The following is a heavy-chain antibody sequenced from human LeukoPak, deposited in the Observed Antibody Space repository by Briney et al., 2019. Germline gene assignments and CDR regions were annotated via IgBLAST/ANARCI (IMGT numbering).Heavy chain of an antibody. J-gene: IGHJ4*02. D-gene: IGHD1-26*01. CDR1: GDFTRSYW. V-gene: IGHV4-4*07. CDR2: IYATGST. CDR3: ARQGYTASYYFLDF. Sequence: SETLSLTCDVSGDFTRSYWWGWLRQPAGKGLERIGRIYATGSTKFNPSLKSLLTMSMDTSTNQLSLKLPLKLTSVTAAYTAVYFCARQGYTASYYFLDFWSQGTLVTVSP.